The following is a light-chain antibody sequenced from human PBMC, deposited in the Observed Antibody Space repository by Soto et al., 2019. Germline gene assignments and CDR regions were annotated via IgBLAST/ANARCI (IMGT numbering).Light chain of an antibody. CDR2: DVT. V-gene: IGLV2-14*01. Sequence: QSVLTQPASVSGSPGQSITISCTGTSSDIGGCNYVSWYQQHPGKAPKLIIYDVTNRPSGVSNRFSGSKSANTASLTISGLQAEDEADYYCCSYAGSSTWVFGGGTKLTVL. CDR1: SSDIGGCNY. CDR3: CSYAGSSTWV. J-gene: IGLJ2*01.